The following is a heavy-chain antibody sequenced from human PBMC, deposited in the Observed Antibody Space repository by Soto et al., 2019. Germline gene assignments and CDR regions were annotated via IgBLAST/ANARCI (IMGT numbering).Heavy chain of an antibody. J-gene: IGHJ3*02. Sequence: ASVKVSCKVSGYTLTELSMHWVRQAPGKGLEWMGGFDPEDGETIYAQKFQGRVTMTEDTSTDTAYMELRSLRSDDTAVYYCARDPDSPVTKGAFDIWGQGTMVTVSS. CDR3: ARDPDSPVTKGAFDI. CDR1: GYTLTELS. CDR2: FDPEDGET. D-gene: IGHD4-17*01. V-gene: IGHV1-24*01.